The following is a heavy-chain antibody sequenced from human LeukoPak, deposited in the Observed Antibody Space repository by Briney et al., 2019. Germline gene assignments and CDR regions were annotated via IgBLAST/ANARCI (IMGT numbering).Heavy chain of an antibody. J-gene: IGHJ3*02. CDR3: ARHYIAAGGGDAFDI. CDR1: GGSMRSYY. D-gene: IGHD6-13*01. CDR2: IYYSGST. Sequence: PSETLSLTCTVSGGSMRSYYWSWIRQPAGKGLEWTRYIYYSGSTYYNPSLKSRVTISVDTSKNQFSLKLSSVTAADTAIYYCARHYIAAGGGDAFDIWGQGTMVIVSS. V-gene: IGHV4-59*08.